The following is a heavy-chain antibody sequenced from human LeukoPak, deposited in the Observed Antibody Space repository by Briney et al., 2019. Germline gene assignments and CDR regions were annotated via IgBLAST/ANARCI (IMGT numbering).Heavy chain of an antibody. Sequence: GGSLRLSCTASGFTFSSYTMNWVRQAPGKGLEWLSSNSSGSGYIFYADSMKGRFTISRDNAKNSLNLQMSSLRAEDTAVYYCASGTTGTTGFNYWGQGTLVTVSS. CDR1: GFTFSSYT. CDR2: NSSGSGYI. D-gene: IGHD1-7*01. CDR3: ASGTTGTTGFNY. V-gene: IGHV3-21*01. J-gene: IGHJ4*02.